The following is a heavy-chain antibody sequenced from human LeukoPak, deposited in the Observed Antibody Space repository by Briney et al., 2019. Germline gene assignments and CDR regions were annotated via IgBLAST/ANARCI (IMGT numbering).Heavy chain of an antibody. J-gene: IGHJ4*02. CDR3: ASQRWLQSSFDY. Sequence: GGSLRLSCAASRFTFSSYWMHWVRQAPGKGLVWVSRINTDGNSTNYADSVKGRFTISRDNAKNTLYLQMNSLRAEDTAVYYCASQRWLQSSFDYWGQGTLVTVSS. CDR1: RFTFSSYW. V-gene: IGHV3-74*01. CDR2: INTDGNST. D-gene: IGHD5-24*01.